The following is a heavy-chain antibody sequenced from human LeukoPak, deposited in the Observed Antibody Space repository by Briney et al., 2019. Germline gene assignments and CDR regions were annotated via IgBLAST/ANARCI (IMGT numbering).Heavy chain of an antibody. V-gene: IGHV4-61*02. J-gene: IGHJ6*03. Sequence: SQTLSLTCTVSGGSISSGSYYWSWIRQPAGKGLEWIGRIYTSGSTNYNPSLKSRVTISVDTSKNQFSLKLSSVTAADTAVYYCARRRIQLWGPHYYYMDVWGKGTSVTISS. CDR2: IYTSGST. CDR3: ARRRIQLWGPHYYYMDV. CDR1: GGSISSGSYY. D-gene: IGHD5-18*01.